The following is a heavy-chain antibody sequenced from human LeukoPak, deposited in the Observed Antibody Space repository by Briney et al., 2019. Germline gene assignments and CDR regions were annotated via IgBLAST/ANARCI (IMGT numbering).Heavy chain of an antibody. V-gene: IGHV3-7*01. J-gene: IGHJ4*02. CDR2: IKQDGSEK. Sequence: GGSLRLSCAASGFTFSDYYMSWVRQAPGKGLEWVANIKQDGSEKYYVDSVKGRFTISRDNAKNSLYLQMNSLRAEDTAVYYCARSGYSYGFLWGQGTLVTVSS. D-gene: IGHD5-18*01. CDR3: ARSGYSYGFL. CDR1: GFTFSDYY.